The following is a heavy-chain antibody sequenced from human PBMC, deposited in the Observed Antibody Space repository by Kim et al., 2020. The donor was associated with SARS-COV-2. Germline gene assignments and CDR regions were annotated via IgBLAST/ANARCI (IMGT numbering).Heavy chain of an antibody. J-gene: IGHJ4*02. CDR3: AIGGGAY. D-gene: IGHD3-3*01. V-gene: IGHV3-7*05. Sequence: GGSLRLSCGASGFMFSNSWMNWVRQAPGRGLDWVAHINEDGSATYYVDSVKGRFTISRDNAKHSLYLQMNSLRVEDTAVYYCAIGGGAYWGQGTLVTVSS. CDR2: INEDGSAT. CDR1: GFMFSNSW.